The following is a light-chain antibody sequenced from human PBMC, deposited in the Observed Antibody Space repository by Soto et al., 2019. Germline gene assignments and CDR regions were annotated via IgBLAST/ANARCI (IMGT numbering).Light chain of an antibody. CDR2: NNN. CDR3: AGWDESLSCPV. Sequence: SVLTQPPSVSGTPGQRVTISCSGSSSNIGTNVVNWYQQFPGTAPKLLIFNNNNRPSGVPDRFSGSKSGSSASLAISGLLYEDEADYYCAGWDESLSCPVFGGGTKVTVL. V-gene: IGLV1-44*01. J-gene: IGLJ6*01. CDR1: SSNIGTNV.